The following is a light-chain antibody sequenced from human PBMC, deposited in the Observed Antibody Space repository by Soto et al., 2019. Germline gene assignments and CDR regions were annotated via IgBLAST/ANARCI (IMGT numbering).Light chain of an antibody. J-gene: IGLJ2*01. Sequence: SALTQPASVSGSPGQSITISCTGTSSDVGGYNYVSWYQQHPGKAPKLMIYDVSNRPSGVSNRFSGSKSGNTASLTISGLQAEDVADYYCSSYTSSSTLEGVFGGGTKLTVL. CDR2: DVS. V-gene: IGLV2-14*01. CDR3: SSYTSSSTLEGV. CDR1: SSDVGGYNY.